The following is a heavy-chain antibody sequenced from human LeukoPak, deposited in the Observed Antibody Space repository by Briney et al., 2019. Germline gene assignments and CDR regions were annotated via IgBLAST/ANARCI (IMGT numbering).Heavy chain of an antibody. Sequence: PSETLSLTCTVSGGSISSYYWSWIRQPPGKGLEWIGYIYYSGSTNYNPSLKSRVTISVDTSKNQFSLKLSSVTAADTAVYYCARASSGYYHYWGQGTLVTVSS. CDR1: GGSISSYY. CDR3: ARASSGYYHY. V-gene: IGHV4-59*01. CDR2: IYYSGST. D-gene: IGHD3-22*01. J-gene: IGHJ4*02.